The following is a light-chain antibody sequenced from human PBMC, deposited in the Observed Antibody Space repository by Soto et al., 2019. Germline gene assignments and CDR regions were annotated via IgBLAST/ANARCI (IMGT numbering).Light chain of an antibody. Sequence: QSALTQPASVSGSPGQSITISCTGTSSDGGSYNLVSWYQQHPGKAPKLMIYEVSKRPSGVSNRFSGSKSGNTASLTISGLQAEDEADYYCCSYAGSSTLYVFGTGTKLTVL. CDR3: CSYAGSSTLYV. J-gene: IGLJ1*01. CDR1: SSDGGSYNL. V-gene: IGLV2-23*02. CDR2: EVS.